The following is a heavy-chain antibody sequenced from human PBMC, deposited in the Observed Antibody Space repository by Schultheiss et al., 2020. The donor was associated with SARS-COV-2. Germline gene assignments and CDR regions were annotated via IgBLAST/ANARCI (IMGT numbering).Heavy chain of an antibody. Sequence: GGSLRLSCAASGFTFSGDWMHWVRQPPGKGLVWVSRINSDGSATSYADSVKGRFTITKDNAKNMLYLEMNNLRAEDTAVYYCVELDISWGQGTLVTVSS. CDR3: VELDIS. V-gene: IGHV3-74*01. CDR2: INSDGSAT. CDR1: GFTFSGDW. J-gene: IGHJ5*02. D-gene: IGHD1-7*01.